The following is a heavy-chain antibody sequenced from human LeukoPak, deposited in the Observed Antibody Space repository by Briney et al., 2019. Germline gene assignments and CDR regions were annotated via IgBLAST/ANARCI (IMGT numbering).Heavy chain of an antibody. D-gene: IGHD6-13*01. V-gene: IGHV5-51*01. CDR1: GYSFTSYW. J-gene: IGHJ5*02. Sequence: KRGESLKISCKGSGYSFTSYWIGWVRQMPGKGLEWMGIIYPGDSDTRYSPSFQGQVTISADKSISTAYLQWSSLKASGTAMYYCARAPIAATNWFDPWGQGTLVTVSS. CDR2: IYPGDSDT. CDR3: ARAPIAATNWFDP.